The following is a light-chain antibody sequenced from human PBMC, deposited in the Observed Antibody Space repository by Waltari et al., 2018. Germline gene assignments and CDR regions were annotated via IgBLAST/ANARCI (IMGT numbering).Light chain of an antibody. J-gene: IGKJ3*01. V-gene: IGKV4-1*01. Sequence: IVMTQSPDSLAVPLGERANINSTSIPSVLYSSNNKNYLAWYQQKPGQPPKLLIYWASTRESGVPDRFSGSGSGTDFTLTISSLQAEDVAVYYCQQYYTTPFTFGPGTKVDIK. CDR3: QQYYTTPFT. CDR1: PSVLYSSNNKNY. CDR2: WAS.